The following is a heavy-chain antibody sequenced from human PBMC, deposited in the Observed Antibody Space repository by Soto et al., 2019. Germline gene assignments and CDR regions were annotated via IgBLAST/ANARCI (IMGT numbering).Heavy chain of an antibody. V-gene: IGHV1-3*01. D-gene: IGHD2-21*02. J-gene: IGHJ5*02. CDR3: ARDLPWTATQSRARIGRFDP. Sequence: QVPLVQSGAEVKKPGASVKVSCKASGYTFTSYAMHWVRQAPGQRLEWMGWINAGNGNTKYSQKFQGRVTITRDTSASTAYMELSSLRSEDTAVYYCARDLPWTATQSRARIGRFDPWGQGTLVTVSS. CDR1: GYTFTSYA. CDR2: INAGNGNT.